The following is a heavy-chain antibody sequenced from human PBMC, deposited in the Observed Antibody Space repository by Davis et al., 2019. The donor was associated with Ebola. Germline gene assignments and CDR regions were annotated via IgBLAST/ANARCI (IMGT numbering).Heavy chain of an antibody. V-gene: IGHV4-59*12. D-gene: IGHD2-8*01. Sequence: SETLSLTCTVSGGSITNSFWNWIRQPPGKGLEWIGHIYYSGSTNYNPSLRSRVTISVDTSKNQFSLKLSSVTAADTAVYYCARDLIRTPFDYWGQGTLVTVSS. J-gene: IGHJ4*02. CDR2: IYYSGST. CDR3: ARDLIRTPFDY. CDR1: GGSITNSF.